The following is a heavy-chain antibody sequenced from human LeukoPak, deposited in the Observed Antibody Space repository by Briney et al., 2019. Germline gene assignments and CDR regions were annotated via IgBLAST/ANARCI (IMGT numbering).Heavy chain of an antibody. D-gene: IGHD3-10*01. CDR2: INSDGSST. CDR3: ARLGNIPVRGDY. V-gene: IGHV3-74*01. Sequence: GGSLRLSCAASGFIFSSYWMHWVRQAPGKGLVWVSRINSDGSSTSYADSVKGRFTISRDNAKNTLYLQMYSLRAEDTAVYYCARLGNIPVRGDYWGQGTLVTVSS. CDR1: GFIFSSYW. J-gene: IGHJ4*02.